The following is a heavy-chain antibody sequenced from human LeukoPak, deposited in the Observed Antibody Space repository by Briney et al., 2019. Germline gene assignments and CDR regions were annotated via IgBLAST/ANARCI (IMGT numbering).Heavy chain of an antibody. CDR2: IYYSGST. Sequence: PSETLSLTCTVSGGSISSYYWSWIRQPPGKGLEWIGYIYYSGSTNYNPSLKSRVTISVDTSKNQFSLKLSSVTAADTAVYYCARARVPDYDFWSGYYIAYFDYWGQGTLVTVSS. CDR1: GGSISSYY. D-gene: IGHD3-3*01. CDR3: ARARVPDYDFWSGYYIAYFDY. J-gene: IGHJ4*02. V-gene: IGHV4-59*01.